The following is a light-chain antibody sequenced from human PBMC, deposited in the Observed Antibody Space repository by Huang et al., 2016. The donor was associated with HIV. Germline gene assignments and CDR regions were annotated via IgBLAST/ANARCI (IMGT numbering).Light chain of an antibody. V-gene: IGKV3-20*01. Sequence: EIVLTQSPGTLSLSPGESATLSCRARQSVSSSYLAWYQHKPGQAPRLLIYGASSRATGIPDRFSGSGSGTDFTLTISRLEPEDFAVYYCQQYGSSPWTFGQGTKVEIK. J-gene: IGKJ1*01. CDR1: QSVSSSY. CDR2: GAS. CDR3: QQYGSSPWT.